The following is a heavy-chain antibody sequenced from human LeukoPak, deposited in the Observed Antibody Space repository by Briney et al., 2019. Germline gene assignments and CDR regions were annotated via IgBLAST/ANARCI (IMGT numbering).Heavy chain of an antibody. CDR3: AREEYCSSTSCSLKDY. CDR2: ISAYNGNT. Sequence: ASVKVSCKASGYIFTSYGISWVRQAPGQGLEWMGWISAYNGNTNYAQKLQGRVTMTTDTSTSTAYMELRSLRSDDTAVYYCAREEYCSSTSCSLKDYWGQGTLVTVSS. CDR1: GYIFTSYG. V-gene: IGHV1-18*01. D-gene: IGHD2-2*01. J-gene: IGHJ4*02.